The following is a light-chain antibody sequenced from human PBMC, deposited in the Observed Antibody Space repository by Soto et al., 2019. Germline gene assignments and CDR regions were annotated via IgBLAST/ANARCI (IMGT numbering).Light chain of an antibody. CDR1: QSVSSSY. Sequence: SVLTQSPGTLSLSPGERAALSCRASQSVSSSYLAWYQQKPGQAPRLLIYATSYRATGIPDRFSGGGSGTDFTLTISSLEPEDFAVYYCQQFYSTPLTFGGGTKVEIK. J-gene: IGKJ4*01. V-gene: IGKV3-20*01. CDR2: ATS. CDR3: QQFYSTPLT.